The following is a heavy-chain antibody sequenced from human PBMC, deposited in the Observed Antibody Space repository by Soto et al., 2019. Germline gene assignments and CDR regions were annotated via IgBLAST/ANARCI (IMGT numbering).Heavy chain of an antibody. Sequence: ASAEVSCNPSDFRFTGYYMHWVLQPPEPVLKGMGWIIAHSGKTDYAQRFQARVTLTRDTSISTAYMQLSGLTSEDPAVHSCARDTDDFTNGAHDPWGQGTLVTVSS. CDR2: IIAHSGKT. CDR1: DFRFTGYY. D-gene: IGHD4-4*01. J-gene: IGHJ5*02. CDR3: ARDTDDFTNGAHDP. V-gene: IGHV1-2*02.